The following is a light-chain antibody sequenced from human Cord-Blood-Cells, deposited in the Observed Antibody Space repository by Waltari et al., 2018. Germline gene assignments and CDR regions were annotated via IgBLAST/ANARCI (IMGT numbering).Light chain of an antibody. V-gene: IGKV3-11*01. CDR2: DAS. Sequence: EIVLTQSPATLFLSPGERATLSCRASQSLSSYLAWYQQKPGQAPRLLIYDASNRATGIPARFSGSGSGTDFTLTISSLEPEDFAVYYCQQRSNWPPGYTFGQGTKLEIK. CDR3: QQRSNWPPGYT. J-gene: IGKJ2*01. CDR1: QSLSSY.